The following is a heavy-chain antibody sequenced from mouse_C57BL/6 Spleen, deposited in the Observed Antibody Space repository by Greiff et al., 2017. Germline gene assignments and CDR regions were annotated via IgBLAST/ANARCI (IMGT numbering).Heavy chain of an antibody. V-gene: IGHV7-3*01. CDR3: GVTEGYAMDY. CDR2: IRNKATGYTT. J-gene: IGHJ4*01. D-gene: IGHD2-1*01. Sequence: EVQLVESGGGLVQPGGSLSLSCAASGFTFTDYYMSWVRQPPGKALSWLGFIRNKATGYTTEYSASVKGRFTISRDNSQSILDHQMNGLRAEDSATYYCGVTEGYAMDYWGQGTSVTVSS. CDR1: GFTFTDYY.